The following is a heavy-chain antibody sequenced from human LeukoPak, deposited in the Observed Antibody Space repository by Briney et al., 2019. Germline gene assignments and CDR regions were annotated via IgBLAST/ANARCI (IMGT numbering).Heavy chain of an antibody. J-gene: IGHJ4*02. CDR1: GFTFSSYA. Sequence: GGSLRLSCSASGFTFSSYAMHWVRQAPGKGLEYVSAISSNGGSTYYADSVKGRFTISRDNSKNTLYLQMSSLRAEDTAIYYCARDEGYYFDSWGQGTQVTVSS. CDR2: ISSNGGST. CDR3: ARDEGYYFDS. V-gene: IGHV3-64D*09.